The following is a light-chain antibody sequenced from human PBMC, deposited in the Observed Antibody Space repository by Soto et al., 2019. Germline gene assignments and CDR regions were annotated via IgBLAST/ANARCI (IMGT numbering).Light chain of an antibody. Sequence: QSVLTQPPSASGSPGQSVTISCTGTSSDIGGYNFVSWYQQHPGKAPKLMIDEVNKRPSGVPDRFSGSKSGNTASLTVSGLPAEDEDDYYCSSYADTNNLVFGGGTQLTVL. CDR3: SSYADTNNLV. V-gene: IGLV2-8*01. CDR2: EVN. CDR1: SSDIGGYNF. J-gene: IGLJ2*01.